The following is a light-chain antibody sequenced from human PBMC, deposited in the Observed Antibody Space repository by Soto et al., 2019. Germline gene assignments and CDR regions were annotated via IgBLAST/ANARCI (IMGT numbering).Light chain of an antibody. J-gene: IGKJ5*01. CDR3: QQYGTSLIT. Sequence: EIVLTQSPGTLSLSPGERATLSCRASQSVTSSLLAWYQQKPGQAPRLLIYGASYRATDIPDRFSGSGSGTDFTLTISRLEPEDSAVYYCQQYGTSLITFGQGTRLEIK. CDR1: QSVTSSL. V-gene: IGKV3-20*01. CDR2: GAS.